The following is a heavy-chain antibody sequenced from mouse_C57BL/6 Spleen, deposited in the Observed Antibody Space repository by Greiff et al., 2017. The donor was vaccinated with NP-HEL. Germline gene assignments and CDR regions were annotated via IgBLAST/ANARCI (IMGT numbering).Heavy chain of an antibody. V-gene: IGHV5-17*01. J-gene: IGHJ2*01. CDR3: ARGGYSPLDY. Sequence: DVMLVESGGGLVKPGGSLKLSCAASGFTFSDYGMHWVRQAPEKGLEWVAYISSGSSTISYADTVKGRFTISRDNAKNTLFLQMTSLRSEDTAMYYCARGGYSPLDYWGQGTTLTVSS. CDR2: ISSGSSTI. D-gene: IGHD2-12*01. CDR1: GFTFSDYG.